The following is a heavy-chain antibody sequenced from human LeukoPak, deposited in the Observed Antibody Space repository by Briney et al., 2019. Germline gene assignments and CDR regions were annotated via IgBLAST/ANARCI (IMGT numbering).Heavy chain of an antibody. J-gene: IGHJ4*02. V-gene: IGHV1-69*05. Sequence: SVKVSCKASGGTFSSYAISWVRQAPGQGLEWMGRIIPIFGTANYAQKFQGRVTITTDESTSTAYMELSSLRSEDTAVCYCARGITIFGVVDYFDYWGQGALVTVSS. CDR3: ARGITIFGVVDYFDY. CDR2: IIPIFGTA. CDR1: GGTFSSYA. D-gene: IGHD3-3*01.